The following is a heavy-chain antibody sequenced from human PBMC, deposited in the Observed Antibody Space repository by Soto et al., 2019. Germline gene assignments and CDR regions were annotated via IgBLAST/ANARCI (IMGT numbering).Heavy chain of an antibody. CDR3: ASYYDSSAQLGFLCE. J-gene: IGHJ4*02. D-gene: IGHD3-22*01. Sequence: EVQLLESGGGLVQPGGSLRLSCAASGFTFSSYAMSWVRQAPGKGLEWVSAISGSGGSTYYADSVKGRFTISRDNSKNTLYLQMNSLRAKDRAVYYCASYYDSSAQLGFLCEWGQGTLVTVSS. CDR2: ISGSGGST. V-gene: IGHV3-23*01. CDR1: GFTFSSYA.